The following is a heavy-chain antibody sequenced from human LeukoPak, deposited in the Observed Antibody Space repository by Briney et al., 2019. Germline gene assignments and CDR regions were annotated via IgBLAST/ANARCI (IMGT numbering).Heavy chain of an antibody. CDR3: ATSRWQQPFDY. Sequence: SETLSLTCTVSGDSISSYYWSWIRQPPATGLEWIGYIYYSGSTNYNPSLKSRVTISIDTSKYQFSLRLSSVTAADTAVYYCATSRWQQPFDYWGQGTLVTVSS. J-gene: IGHJ4*02. CDR1: GDSISSYY. CDR2: IYYSGST. V-gene: IGHV4-59*08. D-gene: IGHD5-24*01.